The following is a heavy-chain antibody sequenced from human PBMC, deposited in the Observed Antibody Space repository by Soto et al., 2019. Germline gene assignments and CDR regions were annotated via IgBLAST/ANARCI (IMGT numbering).Heavy chain of an antibody. Sequence: ASVKVSCKASGYTFSDYYLHWLRQAPGQGLEWMGWISPKSGGTHYAPKFEGRVTLTTDTSISTAFMELSRLTSDDTAVYYCARGPRTQLWFPNVYWGQGTLVTVS. V-gene: IGHV1-2*02. CDR1: GYTFSDYY. J-gene: IGHJ4*02. CDR2: ISPKSGGT. CDR3: ARGPRTQLWFPNVY. D-gene: IGHD5-18*01.